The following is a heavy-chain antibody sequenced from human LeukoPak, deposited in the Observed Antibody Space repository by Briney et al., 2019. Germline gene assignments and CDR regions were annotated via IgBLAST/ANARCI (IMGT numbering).Heavy chain of an antibody. J-gene: IGHJ4*02. CDR2: IYGSGST. CDR3: AGGSGLTIIY. Sequence: GSLRLSCAASGFTFSSYWMSWIRQPAGKGLEWIGRIYGSGSTDYNPSLKSRVTMSIDTSKNQFSLNLISVTAADTAVYYCAGGSGLTIIYWGQGTLVTVSS. CDR1: GFTFSSYW. D-gene: IGHD3-10*01. V-gene: IGHV4-4*07.